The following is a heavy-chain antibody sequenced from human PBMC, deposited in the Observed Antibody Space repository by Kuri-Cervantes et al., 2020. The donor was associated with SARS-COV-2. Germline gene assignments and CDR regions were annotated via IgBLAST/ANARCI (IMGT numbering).Heavy chain of an antibody. V-gene: IGHV3-30*04. CDR1: GFTFSRST. CDR3: RSNQRRTRLTAEYYFDY. D-gene: IGHD4-17*01. J-gene: IGHJ4*02. CDR2: ISYDGSNK. Sequence: GGSLRLSCAASGFTFSRSTIHWVRQAPGKGLEWVAVISYDGSNKYYADSVKGRFTISRDNSKNTLYLQMNSLRAEDTAVYYCRSNQRRTRLTAEYYFDYWGQGTLVTVSS.